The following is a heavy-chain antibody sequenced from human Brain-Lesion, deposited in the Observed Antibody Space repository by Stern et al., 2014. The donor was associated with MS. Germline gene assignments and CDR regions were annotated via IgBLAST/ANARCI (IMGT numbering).Heavy chain of an antibody. J-gene: IGHJ2*01. CDR1: GGSVSSGGYF. V-gene: IGHV4-31*03. Sequence: DQLVESGPGLVKPLQTLSLTCTVSGGSVSSGGYFWNWIPQHPGKGLEWIGHVYYSGSSAYNPSLKSRVTISVDTSKNQFSLRLRSVTAADTAVYYCARNPALWYFDLWGRGTLAAVSS. CDR3: ARNPALWYFDL. D-gene: IGHD3-3*02. CDR2: VYYSGSS.